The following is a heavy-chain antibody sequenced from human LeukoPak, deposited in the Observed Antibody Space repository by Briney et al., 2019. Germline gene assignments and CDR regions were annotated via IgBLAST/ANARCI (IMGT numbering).Heavy chain of an antibody. CDR3: ARREYARSGYYFDY. V-gene: IGHV1-18*04. Sequence: ASVKVSCKASGYTFTGYYIHWVRQAPGQGLEWMGWISAYNGNTNYAQRLQGRVTMTTDTSTSTAYMELRSLRSDDTAVYYCARREYARSGYYFDYWGQGTLVTVSS. J-gene: IGHJ4*02. CDR2: ISAYNGNT. CDR1: GYTFTGYY. D-gene: IGHD3-10*01.